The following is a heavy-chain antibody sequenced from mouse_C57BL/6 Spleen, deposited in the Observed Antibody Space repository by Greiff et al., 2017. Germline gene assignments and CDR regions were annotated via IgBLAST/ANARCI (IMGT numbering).Heavy chain of an antibody. D-gene: IGHD2-1*01. J-gene: IGHJ4*01. CDR2: ISNGGGST. Sequence: EVKLVESGGGLVQPGGSLKLSCAASGFTFSDYYMYWVRQTPEKRLEWVAYISNGGGSTYYPDTVQGRFTISRDNAKNTLYLQMSRLKSEDTAMYYCARRGGNYPFYYAMDYWGQGTSVTVSS. CDR3: ARRGGNYPFYYAMDY. V-gene: IGHV5-12*01. CDR1: GFTFSDYY.